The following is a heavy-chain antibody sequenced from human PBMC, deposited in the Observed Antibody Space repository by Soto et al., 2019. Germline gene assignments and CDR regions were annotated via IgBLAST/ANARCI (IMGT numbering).Heavy chain of an antibody. CDR3: ARGEEITFGGVIVFRH. J-gene: IGHJ1*01. D-gene: IGHD3-16*02. CDR1: GYTFTSYY. Sequence: ASVKVSCKASGYTFTSYYMHWVRQAPGQGLEWMGIINPSGGSTSYAQKFQGRVTMTRDTSTSTVYMELSSLRSEDTAVYYCARGEEITFGGVIVFRHWGQGTLVTVSS. V-gene: IGHV1-46*03. CDR2: INPSGGST.